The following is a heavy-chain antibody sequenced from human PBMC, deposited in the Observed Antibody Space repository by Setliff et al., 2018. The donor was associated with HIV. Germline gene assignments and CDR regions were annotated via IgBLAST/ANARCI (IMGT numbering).Heavy chain of an antibody. D-gene: IGHD6-19*01. Sequence: GESLKISCKDSGYTFSNYCIAWVRQMPGKGLEWMGIIYPGNSDTRYSPSFQGQVTISADKTTNTAYLQWSSLKASDTAMYFCARLLDNSGGWPFDYWGQGTLVTVSS. J-gene: IGHJ4*02. V-gene: IGHV5-51*01. CDR2: IYPGNSDT. CDR3: ARLLDNSGGWPFDY. CDR1: GYTFSNYC.